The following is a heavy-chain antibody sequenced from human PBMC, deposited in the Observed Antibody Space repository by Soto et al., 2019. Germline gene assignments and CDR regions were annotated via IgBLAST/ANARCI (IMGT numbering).Heavy chain of an antibody. CDR3: ARDGPNNPEDTNLHY. V-gene: IGHV1-18*01. J-gene: IGHJ4*02. CDR1: GYTFANYA. Sequence: ASVKVSCKASGYTFANYAVHWLRQAPGQALEWMGWISVYNGNTNYAQKLQGRVTMTTDTSTSTAYMELRSLRSDDTAVYYCARDGPNNPEDTNLHYWGQGTLVTVSS. CDR2: ISVYNGNT.